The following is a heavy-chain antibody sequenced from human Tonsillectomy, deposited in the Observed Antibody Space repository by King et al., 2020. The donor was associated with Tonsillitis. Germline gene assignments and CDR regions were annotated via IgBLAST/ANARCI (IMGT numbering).Heavy chain of an antibody. CDR3: ARGYLYDGSTSARTYYIDY. D-gene: IGHD3-22*01. CDR1: GASISSGGYS. CDR2: IYHSGNP. V-gene: IGHV4-30-2*01. Sequence: QLQLQESGSGLVKPSEALSLTCAVSGASISSGGYSWGWIRQPPGKGLEWIGYIYHSGNPFYRSSLQSRVTISVDSSKNQFSLKLSSVTAADTAVYYCARGYLYDGSTSARTYYIDYWGQGTLVTVSS. J-gene: IGHJ4*02.